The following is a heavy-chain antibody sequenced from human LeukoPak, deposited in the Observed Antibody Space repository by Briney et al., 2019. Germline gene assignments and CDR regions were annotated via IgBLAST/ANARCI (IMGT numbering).Heavy chain of an antibody. CDR1: GGSISSGGYY. D-gene: IGHD3-3*01. J-gene: IGHJ5*02. Sequence: SETLSLTCTVSGGSISSGGYYWSWIRQHPGKGLEWIGYIYYSGSTYYNPSLKSRVTISVDTSKNQFSLKLSSVTAADTAVYYCARELSYDFWSGYEYNWFDPWGQGTLVTVSS. V-gene: IGHV4-31*03. CDR2: IYYSGST. CDR3: ARELSYDFWSGYEYNWFDP.